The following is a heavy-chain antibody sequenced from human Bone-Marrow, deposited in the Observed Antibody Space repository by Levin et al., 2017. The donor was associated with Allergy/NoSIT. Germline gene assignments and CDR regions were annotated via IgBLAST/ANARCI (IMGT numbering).Heavy chain of an antibody. CDR1: GDSIGRTIYY. D-gene: IGHD2-2*01. V-gene: IGHV4-39*01. CDR2: LFYSGHT. J-gene: IGHJ5*02. CDR3: AVPSLASTGPSGS. Sequence: SQTLSLTCDVSGDSIGRTIYYWAWIRQSPGKALGWIGSLFYSGHTYYHPSLKSRATIPADTSNNQFSLRLPSLPAAHTAVYYCAVPSLASTGPSGSWGQGALVIVSP.